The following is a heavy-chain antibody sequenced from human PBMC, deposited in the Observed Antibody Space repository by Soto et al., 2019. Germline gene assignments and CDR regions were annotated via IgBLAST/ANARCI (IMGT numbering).Heavy chain of an antibody. D-gene: IGHD2-2*01. J-gene: IGHJ6*02. CDR1: GFTFSSYS. CDR3: ARDSDCHSTSCFFPPHV. V-gene: IGHV3-21*06. CDR2: MSSSSSYI. Sequence: NRGGSLRLSCAGPGFTFSSYSMNWVRQAPGKGLEWVSSMSSSSSYIYYADSVQGRFSISRDNPKNSLFLEMNSLRVEDTAVYYCARDSDCHSTSCFFPPHVWGQGTTVTVSS.